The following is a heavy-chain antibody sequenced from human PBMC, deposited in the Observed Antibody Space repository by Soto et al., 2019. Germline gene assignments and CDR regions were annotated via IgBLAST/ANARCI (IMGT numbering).Heavy chain of an antibody. Sequence: GRSLRLSCASSGFTFSSYSMNWVRQAPGKGLEWVSSISSSSSYIYYADSVKGRFTISRDNAKNSLYLQMNSLRAEDTAVYYWARDGAYCSGGSCYFDYWGQGTLVTVSS. J-gene: IGHJ4*02. V-gene: IGHV3-21*01. CDR1: GFTFSSYS. CDR3: ARDGAYCSGGSCYFDY. D-gene: IGHD2-15*01. CDR2: ISSSSSYI.